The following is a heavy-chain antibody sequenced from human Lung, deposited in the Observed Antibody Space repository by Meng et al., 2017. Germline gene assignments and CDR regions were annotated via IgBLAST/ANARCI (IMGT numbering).Heavy chain of an antibody. CDR1: GFTFSSYA. D-gene: IGHD6-19*01. J-gene: IGHJ5*02. CDR2: ISGSGSST. Sequence: GGSLRLSCAASGFTFSSYAMSWVRQAPGKGLEWVSAISGSGSSTYYADSVKGRFTISRDNSKNTLYLQMNSLRAEDTAVYYCAKDVRGIAVAGTGWFDPWGQGTLVTVSS. CDR3: AKDVRGIAVAGTGWFDP. V-gene: IGHV3-23*01.